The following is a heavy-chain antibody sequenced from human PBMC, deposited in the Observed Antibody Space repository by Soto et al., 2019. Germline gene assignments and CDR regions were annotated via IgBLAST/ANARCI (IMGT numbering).Heavy chain of an antibody. J-gene: IGHJ3*02. CDR1: GFTFSSYS. Sequence: EVQLVESGGGLVKPGGSLRLSCAASGFTFSSYSMNWVRQAPGKGLEWVSSISSSSSYIYYADSVKGRFTISRDNAKNSLYLQMNSLRAEATAVYYCARGANYDSSGYPTHDAFDIWGQGTMVTVSS. V-gene: IGHV3-21*01. D-gene: IGHD3-22*01. CDR2: ISSSSSYI. CDR3: ARGANYDSSGYPTHDAFDI.